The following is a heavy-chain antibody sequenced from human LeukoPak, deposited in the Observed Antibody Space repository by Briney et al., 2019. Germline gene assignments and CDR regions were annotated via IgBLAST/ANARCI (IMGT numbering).Heavy chain of an antibody. CDR3: AKLDILTDYSPYV. J-gene: IGHJ6*02. CDR1: EFSVSNNY. CDR2: IYSGGRT. D-gene: IGHD3-9*01. Sequence: GVAVRLSCTASEFSVSNNYMSWVRQAPGKGLEWVSVIYSGGRTNYADSVRGRFSISRDNSKNTMYLQMNSLRVEDTAVYYCAKLDILTDYSPYVWGQGTTVTVSS. V-gene: IGHV3-66*04.